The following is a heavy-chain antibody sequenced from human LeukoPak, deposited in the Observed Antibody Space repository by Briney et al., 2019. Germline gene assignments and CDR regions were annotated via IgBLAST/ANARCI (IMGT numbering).Heavy chain of an antibody. CDR2: IIPILGIA. CDR1: GGTFSSYA. V-gene: IGHV1-69*04. D-gene: IGHD5-12*01. J-gene: IGHJ1*01. Sequence: SVKVSCKASGGTFSSYAISWVRQAPGQGLEWMGRIIPILGIANYAQKFQGRVTITADKSTSTAYMELSSLRSEDTAVYYCARGIGLREVSFSYGYWGQGTLVTVSS. CDR3: ARGIGLREVSFSYGY.